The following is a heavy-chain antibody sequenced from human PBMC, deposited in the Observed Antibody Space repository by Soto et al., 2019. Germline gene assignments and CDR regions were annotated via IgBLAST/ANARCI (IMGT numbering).Heavy chain of an antibody. CDR2: INPNSGGT. CDR1: GYTFTGYY. V-gene: IGHV1-2*02. Sequence: WASVKVSCKASGYTFTGYYMHWVRQAPGQGLEWMGWINPNSGGTNYAQKFQGRVTMTRDTSISTAYMELSRLRSDDTAVYYCARVRGLFCSSTSSYSWFDLSGKALLVTVS. CDR3: ARVRGLFCSSTSSYSWFDL. J-gene: IGHJ5*02. D-gene: IGHD2-2*02.